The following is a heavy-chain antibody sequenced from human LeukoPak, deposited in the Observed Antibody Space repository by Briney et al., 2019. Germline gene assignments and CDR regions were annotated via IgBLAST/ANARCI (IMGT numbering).Heavy chain of an antibody. J-gene: IGHJ4*02. CDR3: VRRTRGAMPNALDLISDF. CDR1: GDSFSGHY. CDR2: ITDGGRT. D-gene: IGHD2-2*01. V-gene: IGHV4-34*01. Sequence: SETLSLTCAVYGDSFSGHYWSWIRQPPGKGLEWIGEITDGGRTSYSPSLKSRATISIVPSQSQFSLQLYSVTAADTALYYCVRRTRGAMPNALDLISDFWGQGTLVTVSS.